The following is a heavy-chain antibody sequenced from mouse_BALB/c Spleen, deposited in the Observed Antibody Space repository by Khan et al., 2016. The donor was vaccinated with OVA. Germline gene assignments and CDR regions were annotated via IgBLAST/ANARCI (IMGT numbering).Heavy chain of an antibody. Sequence: EVQLQESGPGLVKPSQSLSLTCTVTGYSITSDYAWNWIRQFPGNKLEWMGYISYRGRTSYKPSLKSRISITRDTSKNQFFLQLNSVTTEGTATYYCARSESITTVVATDFDYWGQGTTLTVSS. V-gene: IGHV3-2*02. D-gene: IGHD1-1*01. CDR2: ISYRGRT. CDR3: ARSESITTVVATDFDY. J-gene: IGHJ2*01. CDR1: GYSITSDYA.